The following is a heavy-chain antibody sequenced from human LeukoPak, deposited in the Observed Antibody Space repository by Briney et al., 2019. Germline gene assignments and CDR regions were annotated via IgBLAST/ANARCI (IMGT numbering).Heavy chain of an antibody. Sequence: GGSLRLSCAASGFTFSSYAMHWVRQAPGKGLEYVSAISSNGGSTYYANSVKGRFTISRDNSKNTLYLQMGSLRAEDMAVYYCARAVDYVWGSSQYDYWGQGTLVTVSS. CDR3: ARAVDYVWGSSQYDY. D-gene: IGHD3-16*01. J-gene: IGHJ4*02. CDR2: ISSNGGST. V-gene: IGHV3-64*01. CDR1: GFTFSSYA.